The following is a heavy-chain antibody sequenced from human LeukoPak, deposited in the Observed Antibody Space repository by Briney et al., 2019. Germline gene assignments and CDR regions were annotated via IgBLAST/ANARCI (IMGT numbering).Heavy chain of an antibody. CDR3: ARQQSAGAFDY. J-gene: IGHJ4*02. Sequence: PSETLSLTCTVSGASISSYYWSWIRQPPGKGLEWIGCIYDSGTTYYNPSLKSRVTISMDTSKNQLSLKLSSVTAADTAVYYCARQQSAGAFDYWGQGTLVTVSS. CDR2: IYDSGTT. D-gene: IGHD3-10*01. V-gene: IGHV4-59*08. CDR1: GASISSYY.